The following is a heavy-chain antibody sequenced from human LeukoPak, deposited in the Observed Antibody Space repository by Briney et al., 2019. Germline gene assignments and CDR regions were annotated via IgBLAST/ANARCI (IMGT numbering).Heavy chain of an antibody. V-gene: IGHV1-69*04. Sequence: SVRVSCKTSGYSFTDYYIHWVPQAPGQGLEWMGRIIPILGIANYAQKFQGRVTITADKSTSTAYMELSSLRSEDTAVYYCAREGNQGATDYWGQGTLVTVSS. CDR1: GYSFTDYY. CDR3: AREGNQGATDY. D-gene: IGHD1-26*01. CDR2: IIPILGIA. J-gene: IGHJ4*02.